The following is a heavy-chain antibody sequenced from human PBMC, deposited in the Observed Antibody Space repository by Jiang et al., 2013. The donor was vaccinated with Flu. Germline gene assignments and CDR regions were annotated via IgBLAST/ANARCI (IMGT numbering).Heavy chain of an antibody. V-gene: IGHV4-61*02. CDR3: VVVVAATAPENDAFDI. Sequence: GLVKPSQTLSLTCTVSGGSISSGSYYWSWIRQPAGKGLEWIGRIYTSGSTNYNPSLKSRVTISVDTSKNQFSLKLSSVTAADTAVYYCVVVVAATAPENDAFDIWGQGTMVTVSS. CDR1: GGSISSGSYY. D-gene: IGHD2-15*01. J-gene: IGHJ3*02. CDR2: IYTSGST.